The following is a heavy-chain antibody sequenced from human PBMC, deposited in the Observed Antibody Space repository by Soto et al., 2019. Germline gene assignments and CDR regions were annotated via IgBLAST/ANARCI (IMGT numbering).Heavy chain of an antibody. V-gene: IGHV1-2*04. Sequence: ASVKGSGKASGYTFAGYYMHWVRQAPGQGLEWMGWINPNSGGTNYAQKFQGWVTMTRDTSISTAYMELSRLRSDDTAVYYCARGGIVVVPAAMGSDYYYYMDVWGKGTTVTVSS. CDR2: INPNSGGT. CDR3: ARGGIVVVPAAMGSDYYYYMDV. D-gene: IGHD2-2*01. CDR1: GYTFAGYY. J-gene: IGHJ6*03.